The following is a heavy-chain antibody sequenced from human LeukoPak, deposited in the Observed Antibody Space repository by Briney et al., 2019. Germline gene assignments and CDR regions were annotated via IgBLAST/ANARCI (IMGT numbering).Heavy chain of an antibody. CDR1: GGSFSGYY. CDR3: ARGLRGHGFGEPGYFDY. J-gene: IGHJ4*02. CDR2: INHSGST. V-gene: IGHV4-34*01. D-gene: IGHD3-10*01. Sequence: SETLSLTCAVYGGSFSGYYWSWIRQPPGKGLEWIGEINHSGSTNYNPSLKIRVTISVDTSKNQFSLKLSSVTAADTAVYYCARGLRGHGFGEPGYFDYWGQGTLVTVSS.